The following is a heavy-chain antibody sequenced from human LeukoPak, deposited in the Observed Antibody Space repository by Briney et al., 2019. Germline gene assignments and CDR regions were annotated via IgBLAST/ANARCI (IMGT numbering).Heavy chain of an antibody. V-gene: IGHV4-4*07. Sequence: PSETLSLTCTVSGGSISSYYWSWIRQPAAKGLEWIGRIYTSGSTNYNPSLKSRVTMSVDTSKNQFSLRLSSVTAADTALYYCASGYYVSSGYYNYWGQGTLVTVSS. CDR2: IYTSGST. D-gene: IGHD3-22*01. CDR1: GGSISSYY. CDR3: ASGYYVSSGYYNY. J-gene: IGHJ4*02.